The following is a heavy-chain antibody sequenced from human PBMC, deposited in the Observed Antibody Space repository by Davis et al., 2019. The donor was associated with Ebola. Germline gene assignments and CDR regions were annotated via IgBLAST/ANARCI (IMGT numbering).Heavy chain of an antibody. CDR3: ARDSGLPLFAAGNDF. D-gene: IGHD6-13*01. Sequence: PGGSLRLSCIVTGFTFKNYAMSWVRQAPGKGLEWVSDISAGGTSTYYADSVKGRFTISRDNSKSTLYLQMNSLRAEDTAIYFCARDSGLPLFAAGNDFWGQGTLVTISS. CDR1: GFTFKNYA. V-gene: IGHV3-23*01. J-gene: IGHJ4*02. CDR2: ISAGGTST.